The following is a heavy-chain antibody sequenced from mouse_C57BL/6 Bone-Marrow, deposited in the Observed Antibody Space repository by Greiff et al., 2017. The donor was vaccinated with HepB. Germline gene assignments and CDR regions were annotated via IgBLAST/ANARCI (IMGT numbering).Heavy chain of an antibody. J-gene: IGHJ1*03. Sequence: EVKLVESGGGLVKPGGSLKLSCAASGFTFSSYAMSWVRQTPEKRLEWVATISDGGSYTYYPDNVKGRFTISRDNAKNNLYLQMSHLKSEDTAMYYGARAYSPWYFDVWGTGTTVTASS. CDR2: ISDGGSYT. CDR1: GFTFSSYA. D-gene: IGHD2-10*01. CDR3: ARAYSPWYFDV. V-gene: IGHV5-4*03.